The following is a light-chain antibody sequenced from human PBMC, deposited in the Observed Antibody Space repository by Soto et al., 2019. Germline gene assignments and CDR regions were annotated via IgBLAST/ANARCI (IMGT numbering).Light chain of an antibody. V-gene: IGKV1-5*03. J-gene: IGKJ1*01. CDR2: KAS. CDR1: QTISSW. Sequence: DIQMTQSPSTLSGSVGDRATITCRASQTISSWLAWYQQKPGKAPKLLIYKASTLKSGVPSRFSGSGSGTEFTLTISSLQSDDFATYYCQQYDIHSGTFGPGTKVDI. CDR3: QQYDIHSGT.